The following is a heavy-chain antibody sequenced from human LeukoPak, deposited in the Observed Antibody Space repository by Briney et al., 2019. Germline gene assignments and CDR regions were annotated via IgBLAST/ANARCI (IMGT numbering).Heavy chain of an antibody. CDR3: AKGITRDSYYLDY. CDR2: VSNNGIDK. Sequence: PGGSLGLSCAASGFTFSSDGIHWVRQAPGKGLEWVAFVSNNGIDKHYGDSVQGRFSISRDNSKNTLYLEMKSLRVEDTAMYYCAKGITRDSYYLDYWGQGTLVTVSS. CDR1: GFTFSSDG. J-gene: IGHJ4*02. D-gene: IGHD1-20*01. V-gene: IGHV3-30*02.